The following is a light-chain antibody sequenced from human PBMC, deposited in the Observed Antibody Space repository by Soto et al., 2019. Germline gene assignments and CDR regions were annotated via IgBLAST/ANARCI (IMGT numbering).Light chain of an antibody. CDR2: EVN. J-gene: IGLJ1*01. CDR1: SSDVGGYNS. Sequence: QSALTQPDSVSGSPGQSITISCTGTSSDVGGYNSVSWYQQHPGKAPKLLIFEVNNRPSGVSNRFSGSKSGNTASLTISGLQAEDEADYYCNSYTGSDSSYVFGTGTKLTVL. V-gene: IGLV2-14*01. CDR3: NSYTGSDSSYV.